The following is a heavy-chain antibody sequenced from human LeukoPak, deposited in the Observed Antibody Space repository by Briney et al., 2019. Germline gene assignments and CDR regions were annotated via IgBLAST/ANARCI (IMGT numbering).Heavy chain of an antibody. CDR2: IYHTGST. D-gene: IGHD2-2*01. J-gene: IGHJ5*02. CDR3: ARLQYCSGTSCYWFDP. Sequence: SETLSLTCDVSGGSISSGLYSWSWIRQPLGKGLEWIGYIYHTGSTYYNPSLKSRVTISVDTSKNQLSLRLSSVTAADTAVYYCARLQYCSGTSCYWFDPWGQGTLVTVSS. CDR1: GGSISSGLYS. V-gene: IGHV4-30-2*01.